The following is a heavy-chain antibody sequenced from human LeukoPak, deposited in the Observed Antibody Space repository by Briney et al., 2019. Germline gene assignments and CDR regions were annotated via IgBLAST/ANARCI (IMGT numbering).Heavy chain of an antibody. CDR1: GYTFTNYA. CDR2: MNTNTGNP. Sequence: ASVTVSCKASGYTFTNYAMNWVRQAPGQGLEWMGWMNTNTGNPTYAQGFTGRFVVSLDTSVSTAYLQISSLKTEDTAVYYCAVLSYDSSGYYYAFDYWGQGTLVTVSS. D-gene: IGHD3-22*01. J-gene: IGHJ4*02. V-gene: IGHV7-4-1*02. CDR3: AVLSYDSSGYYYAFDY.